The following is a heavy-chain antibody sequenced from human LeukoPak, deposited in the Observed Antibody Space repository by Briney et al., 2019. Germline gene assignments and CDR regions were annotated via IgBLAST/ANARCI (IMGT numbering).Heavy chain of an antibody. CDR3: ARPLGYYGMDV. D-gene: IGHD3-10*01. CDR1: GFTFSSYA. CDR2: ISGSGGST. Sequence: GGSLRLSCAASGFTFSSYAMSWVRQAPGKGLEWVSAISGSGGSTYYADSVKGRFTISRDNAKNSLYLQMNSLRAEDTAVYYCARPLGYYGMDVWGQGTTVTVSS. V-gene: IGHV3-23*01. J-gene: IGHJ6*02.